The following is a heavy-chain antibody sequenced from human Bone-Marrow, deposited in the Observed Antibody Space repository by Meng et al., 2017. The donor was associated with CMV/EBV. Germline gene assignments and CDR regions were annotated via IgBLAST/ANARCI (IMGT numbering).Heavy chain of an antibody. CDR1: DASFSGYY. Sequence: VCDASFSGYYWPWLRQAPGRGLEWIGEINHSGGTDYNPSLKSRLTMSLDTSKNQFSLKLTSVTAADTAVYFCAREGPTYNYVFASSWGQGTLVTVSS. CDR3: AREGPTYNYVFASS. D-gene: IGHD5-24*01. J-gene: IGHJ5*02. CDR2: INHSGGT. V-gene: IGHV4-34*01.